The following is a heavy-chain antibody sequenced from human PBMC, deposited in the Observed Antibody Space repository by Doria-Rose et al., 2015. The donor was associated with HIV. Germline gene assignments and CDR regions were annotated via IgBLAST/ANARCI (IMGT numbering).Heavy chain of an antibody. D-gene: IGHD6-13*01. Sequence: QVTLKEFGPVLVKPTETLTLTCTVSGVSLSSPGMGVSWIRQPPGKALEWLTSIFSNDDRSYKPSLKSRLTISRGTSKSQVVLTMTDMDPVDTATYYCARIKSSRWYHKYYFDFWGQGTLVIVSA. J-gene: IGHJ4*02. CDR3: ARIKSSRWYHKYYFDF. CDR1: GVSLSSPGMG. CDR2: IFSNDDR. V-gene: IGHV2-26*01.